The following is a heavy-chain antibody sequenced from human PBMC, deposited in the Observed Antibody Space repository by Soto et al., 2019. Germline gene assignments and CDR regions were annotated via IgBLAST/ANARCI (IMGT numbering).Heavy chain of an antibody. J-gene: IGHJ4*02. Sequence: QVLLVASGGGVVQPGRSLRLSCAASGFPFTTYGMHWVREGPGKGLEWVAVISYDGSNTYYADSVKGRFTISRDNSKNTLYLEMTSLRTEDTALYYCVGGQYYFAYQGQGTLVTVSS. D-gene: IGHD3-10*01. V-gene: IGHV3-30*03. CDR1: GFPFTTYG. CDR3: VGGQYYFAY. CDR2: ISYDGSNT.